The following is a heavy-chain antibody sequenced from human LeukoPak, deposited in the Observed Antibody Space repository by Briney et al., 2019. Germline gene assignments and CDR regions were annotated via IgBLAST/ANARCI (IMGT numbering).Heavy chain of an antibody. CDR3: AKVRTPYCGGDCYHWDPFDY. CDR2: ISWNSGSI. Sequence: PGRSLRLSCAASGFTFDDYAMHWVRQAPGKGLEWVSGISWNSGSIGYADSVKGRFTISRDNAKNSLYLQMNSLRAEDTALYYCAKVRTPYCGGDCYHWDPFDYWGQGTLVTVSS. D-gene: IGHD2-21*02. CDR1: GFTFDDYA. V-gene: IGHV3-9*01. J-gene: IGHJ4*02.